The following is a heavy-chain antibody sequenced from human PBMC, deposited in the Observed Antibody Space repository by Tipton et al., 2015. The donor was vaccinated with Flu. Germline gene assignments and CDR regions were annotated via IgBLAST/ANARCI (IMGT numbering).Heavy chain of an antibody. CDR3: ARGARDQPSYDH. J-gene: IGHJ4*02. V-gene: IGHV1-8*01. Sequence: QVQLVQSGAEVKKPGASVRVSCKASGYTFSTYDINWVRQATGQGLEWMGWMNPDTGETGYAQNFHDRVTMTRDASTGSAYMELTSLRSDDTAVYYCARGARDQPSYDHWGQGTLLTVSS. CDR1: GYTFSTYD. CDR2: MNPDTGET. D-gene: IGHD3-10*01.